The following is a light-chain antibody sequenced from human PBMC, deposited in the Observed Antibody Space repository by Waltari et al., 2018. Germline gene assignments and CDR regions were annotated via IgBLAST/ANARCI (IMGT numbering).Light chain of an antibody. CDR3: QQYGSSPET. J-gene: IGKJ2*01. CDR2: AAS. V-gene: IGKV3-20*01. Sequence: ESVLTQSPGTLYSSPGERATLSCWASQSVTSNYLAWYQQRPGQAPRLLIYAASSRATGIPGRFSGSGSDTDFALTISRLEPEDFAVYYCQQYGSSPETFGQGTKLEIK. CDR1: QSVTSNY.